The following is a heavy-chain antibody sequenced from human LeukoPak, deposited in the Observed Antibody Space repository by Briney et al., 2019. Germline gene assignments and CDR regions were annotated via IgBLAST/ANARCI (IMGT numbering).Heavy chain of an antibody. J-gene: IGHJ4*02. Sequence: GGSLRLSCAASGFTFSSYAMSWVRQAPGKGLEWVSAISGSGGSTYYADSVKGRFTISRDNSKNTLYLQMNSLRAEDTAVYYCAKGIRYCSSTSCYTTGYYFDYWGQGILVTVSS. D-gene: IGHD2-2*02. V-gene: IGHV3-23*01. CDR3: AKGIRYCSSTSCYTTGYYFDY. CDR1: GFTFSSYA. CDR2: ISGSGGST.